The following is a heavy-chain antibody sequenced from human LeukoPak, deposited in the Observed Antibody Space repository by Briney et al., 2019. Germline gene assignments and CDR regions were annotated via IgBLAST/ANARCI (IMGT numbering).Heavy chain of an antibody. CDR1: GFTFSSYG. V-gene: IGHV3-30*03. J-gene: IGHJ4*02. D-gene: IGHD5-18*01. CDR3: AELTAMVN. CDR2: ISYDGSNK. Sequence: GGSLRLSCAASGFTFSSYGMHWVRQAPGKGLEWVAVISYDGSNKYYADSVKGRFTISRDNSKNTLYLQMNSLRAEDTAVYYCAELTAMVNWGQGTLVTVSS.